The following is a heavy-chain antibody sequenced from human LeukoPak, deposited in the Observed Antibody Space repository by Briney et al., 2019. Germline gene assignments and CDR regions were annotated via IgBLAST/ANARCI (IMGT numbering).Heavy chain of an antibody. CDR1: GYTFTDHY. CDR3: TRVGSSSWQLFDY. CDR2: IHPGRGDT. D-gene: IGHD6-13*01. J-gene: IGHJ4*02. V-gene: IGHV1-2*02. Sequence: ASVTVSCKALGYTFTDHYFHWLRQAPGQGIEWMGWIHPGRGDTNIAQKFQGRVSLTRDMSISTAYMELSRLRSDDTAVYYCTRVGSSSWQLFDYWGQGTLVTVSS.